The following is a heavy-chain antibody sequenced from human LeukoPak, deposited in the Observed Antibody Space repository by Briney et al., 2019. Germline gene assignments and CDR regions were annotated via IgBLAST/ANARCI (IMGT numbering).Heavy chain of an antibody. Sequence: PGGSLRLSCAASGFTFSSYWMSWVRQAPGKGLEWVANIKQDGSEKYYVDSVKDRFTISRDNAKNSLYLQMNSLRAEDTAVYYCARDQETYYYDSSGFRYFDYWGQGTLVTVSS. CDR3: ARDQETYYYDSSGFRYFDY. CDR1: GFTFSSYW. V-gene: IGHV3-7*01. J-gene: IGHJ4*02. CDR2: IKQDGSEK. D-gene: IGHD3-22*01.